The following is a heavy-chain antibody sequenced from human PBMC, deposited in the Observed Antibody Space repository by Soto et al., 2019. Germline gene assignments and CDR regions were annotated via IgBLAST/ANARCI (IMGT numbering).Heavy chain of an antibody. J-gene: IGHJ5*02. CDR1: GFTFSNYH. V-gene: IGHV3-48*02. CDR3: AKDRSTYYLVPPFDP. Sequence: GGSLRLSCAASGFTFSNYHMNWVRQAPGKGLEWVSYISTSSSTIFFVDSVKGRFTISRDNGKNSLYLQINSLRDEDTAVYYCAKDRSTYYLVPPFDPWGQGTLVTVSS. CDR2: ISTSSSTI. D-gene: IGHD3-10*01.